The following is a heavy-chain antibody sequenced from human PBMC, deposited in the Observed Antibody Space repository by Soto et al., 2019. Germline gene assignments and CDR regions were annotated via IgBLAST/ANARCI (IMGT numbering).Heavy chain of an antibody. CDR1: GFSLSTSGMR. V-gene: IGHV2-70*04. D-gene: IGHD3-3*02. CDR2: IDWDDDK. J-gene: IGHJ4*02. CDR3: ARIGIGPLDY. Sequence: SGPTLVNPTQTLTLTCTFSGFSLSTSGMRVSWIRQPPGKALEWLARIDWDDDKFYSTSLKTRLTISKDTSKNQVVLTMTKMDPVDTATYYCARIGIGPLDYWGEGTLVTVPP.